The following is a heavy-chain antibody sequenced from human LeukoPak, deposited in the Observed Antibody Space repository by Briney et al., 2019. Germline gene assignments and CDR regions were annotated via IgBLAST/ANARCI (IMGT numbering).Heavy chain of an antibody. V-gene: IGHV4-59*01. CDR1: GGSISSYY. Sequence: PSETLSLTCTVSGGSISSYYWSWIRQPPGKGLEWIGYIYYSGSTNYNPSLKSRVTISVDTSKNQFSLKLGSVTAADTAVYYCASTWDSSGYYGPPDYWGQGTLVTVSS. CDR3: ASTWDSSGYYGPPDY. J-gene: IGHJ4*02. CDR2: IYYSGST. D-gene: IGHD3-22*01.